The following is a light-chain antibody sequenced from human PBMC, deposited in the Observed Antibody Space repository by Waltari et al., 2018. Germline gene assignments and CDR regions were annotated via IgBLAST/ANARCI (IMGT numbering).Light chain of an antibody. CDR1: SSDIGCFNY. J-gene: IGLJ3*02. V-gene: IGLV2-14*03. CDR3: SSFTRAKTWV. Sequence: QSALTQPASVSGSPRQSITISCTGPSSDIGCFNYVSSYQQHSGKAPRLIIFGVSDRPSGVSNRFSGSKSGNTASLTISGLQAEDEADYYCSSFTRAKTWVFGGGTKVTVL. CDR2: GVS.